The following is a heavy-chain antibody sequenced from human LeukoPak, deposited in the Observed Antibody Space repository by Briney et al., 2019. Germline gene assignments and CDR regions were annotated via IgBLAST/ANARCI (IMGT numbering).Heavy chain of an antibody. Sequence: SHTLSLTCTVSGCSISSGGYYWSWNPPHPGKGLEGIGYIYYSGSTYNNPSLKSRVTISVDTSKNQFSLKLSSVTAADTAVYYCARDNDYGDYFGGLDYWGQGTLVTVSS. V-gene: IGHV4-31*03. CDR3: ARDNDYGDYFGGLDY. CDR1: GCSISSGGYY. CDR2: IYYSGST. J-gene: IGHJ4*02. D-gene: IGHD4-17*01.